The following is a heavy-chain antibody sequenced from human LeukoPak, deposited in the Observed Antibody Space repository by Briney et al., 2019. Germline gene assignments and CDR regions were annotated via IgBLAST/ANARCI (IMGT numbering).Heavy chain of an antibody. V-gene: IGHV1-2*06. Sequence: GASVKVSCKASGYTFTSYYIHWVRQAPGQGLEWMGRINPNSGGTNYAQKFQGRVTMTRDTSISTAYMELSRLRSDDTAVYYCAIEWLLRGYFDYWGQGTLVTVSS. CDR3: AIEWLLRGYFDY. CDR1: GYTFTSYY. CDR2: INPNSGGT. J-gene: IGHJ4*02. D-gene: IGHD3-22*01.